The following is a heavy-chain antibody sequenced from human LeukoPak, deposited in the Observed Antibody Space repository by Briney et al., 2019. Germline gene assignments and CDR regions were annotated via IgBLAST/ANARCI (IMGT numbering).Heavy chain of an antibody. CDR1: GDSVSSNSAA. CDR2: TYYRSKWYN. Sequence: SQTLSLTFATSGDSVSSNSAAWNWIRQSPSRGLEWLGRTYYRSKWYNDYAVSVKSRITINPDTSKNQFSLQLNSVTPEDTAVYYCARGYYDILTGYYPFDYWGQGTLVTVSS. J-gene: IGHJ4*02. V-gene: IGHV6-1*01. CDR3: ARGYYDILTGYYPFDY. D-gene: IGHD3-9*01.